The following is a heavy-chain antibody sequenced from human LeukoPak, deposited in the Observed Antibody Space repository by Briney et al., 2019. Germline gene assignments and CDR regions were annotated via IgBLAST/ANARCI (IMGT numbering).Heavy chain of an antibody. J-gene: IGHJ6*02. D-gene: IGHD2-2*01. CDR3: ARVSLDIVVVPAAMGGADYYYYYGMDV. V-gene: IGHV6-1*01. Sequence: SQTLSLTCAISGDGVSSNSAAWNWIRQSPSRGLEWLGRTYYRSKWYNDYAVSVKSRITINPDTSKNQFSLQLNSVTPEDTAVYYCARVSLDIVVVPAAMGGADYYYYYGMDVWGQGTTATVSS. CDR2: TYYRSKWYN. CDR1: GDGVSSNSAA.